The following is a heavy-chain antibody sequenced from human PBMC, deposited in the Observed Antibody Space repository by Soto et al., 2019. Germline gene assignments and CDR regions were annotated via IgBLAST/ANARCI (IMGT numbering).Heavy chain of an antibody. J-gene: IGHJ4*02. Sequence: QVQLVESGGGVVQPGRSLRLSCAASGFTVSAYTMHWVRQAPGKGLEWVAVISSDGNNKYYTDSVKGRFTISRDTSTNTLDLQMNSLRAEDTAVYYCASWEQPLFDYWGQGTLVTVSS. CDR1: GFTVSAYT. CDR2: ISSDGNNK. D-gene: IGHD1-26*01. V-gene: IGHV3-30-3*01. CDR3: ASWEQPLFDY.